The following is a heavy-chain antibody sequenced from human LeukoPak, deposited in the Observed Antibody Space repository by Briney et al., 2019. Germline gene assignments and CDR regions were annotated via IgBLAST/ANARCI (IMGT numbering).Heavy chain of an antibody. CDR2: FDPEDGET. Sequence: APVKVSCKVSGYTLTGLSMHWVRQAPGKGLEWMGGFDPEDGETIYAQKFQGRVTMTEDTSTDTAYMELSSLRSEDTAVYYCATGLEIFGVVFTYCFDYWGQGTLVTVSS. D-gene: IGHD3-3*01. CDR1: GYTLTGLS. J-gene: IGHJ4*02. CDR3: ATGLEIFGVVFTYCFDY. V-gene: IGHV1-24*01.